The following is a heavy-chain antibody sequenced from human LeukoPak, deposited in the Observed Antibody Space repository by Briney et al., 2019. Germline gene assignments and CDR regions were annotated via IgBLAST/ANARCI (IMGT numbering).Heavy chain of an antibody. CDR3: AKRLSSSWSLFDY. Sequence: GGSLRLSCAASGFTFSSYAMSWVRQAPGKGLEWGSAISGSGGSTYYADSVKGRFTISRDNSKNTLYLQMNSLRAEDTAVYYCAKRLSSSWSLFDYWGQGTLVTVSS. CDR2: ISGSGGST. CDR1: GFTFSSYA. D-gene: IGHD6-13*01. V-gene: IGHV3-23*01. J-gene: IGHJ4*02.